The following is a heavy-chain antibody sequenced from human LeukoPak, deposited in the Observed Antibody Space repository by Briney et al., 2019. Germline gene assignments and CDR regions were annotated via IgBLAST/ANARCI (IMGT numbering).Heavy chain of an antibody. CDR3: ARRATVTSHYFDY. D-gene: IGHD4-17*01. CDR2: IFYSGST. CDR1: GGSISSGSYY. J-gene: IGHJ4*02. Sequence: SETLSLTCTVSGGSISSGSYYWGWIRQPPGKGLEWIGSIFYSGSTYYNPSLMSRATISVDTSKNRFSLKLSSVTAADTAVYYCARRATVTSHYFDYWGQGTLVTVSS. V-gene: IGHV4-39*01.